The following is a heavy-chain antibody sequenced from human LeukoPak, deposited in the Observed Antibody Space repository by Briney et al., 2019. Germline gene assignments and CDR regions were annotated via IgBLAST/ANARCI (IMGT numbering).Heavy chain of an antibody. V-gene: IGHV4-34*01. CDR3: ARGPIGLRAFDI. CDR1: EFTFSNYW. Sequence: GSLRLSCAASEFTFSNYWVHCVRQGPGKGLEWIGEINHSGSTNYNPSLKSRVTISVDTSKNQFSLKLSSVTAADTAVYYCARGPIGLRAFDIWGQGTMVTVSS. J-gene: IGHJ3*02. D-gene: IGHD2/OR15-2a*01. CDR2: INHSGST.